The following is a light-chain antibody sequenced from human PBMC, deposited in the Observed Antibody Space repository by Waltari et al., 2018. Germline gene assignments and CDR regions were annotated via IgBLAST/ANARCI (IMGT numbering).Light chain of an antibody. J-gene: IGLJ3*02. CDR2: DNN. CDR3: GTWDSSLNSGV. V-gene: IGLV1-51*01. CDR1: PSNFGKHS. Sequence: QSVLTQPPSVSAAPGERVTISCSGGPSNFGKHSVSWYQHLPGAAPRLLIYDNNQRAFRIPDRFSAFKSGTSATLGIAGLQTGDEADYYCGTWDSSLNSGVFGGGTKLTVL.